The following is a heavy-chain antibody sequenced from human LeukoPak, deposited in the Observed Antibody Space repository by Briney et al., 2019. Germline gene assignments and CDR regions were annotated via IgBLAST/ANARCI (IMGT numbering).Heavy chain of an antibody. CDR3: APQVPDY. Sequence: PGRSLSLASAPSGFTFSIYCMHCVRQAPDKGPEWVAFIRYDGNNKYYADSVKGRFTISRDNSKNTLYLQLNRLRAADTAVYYCAPQVPDYWGQGTPVTVPS. CDR1: GFTFSIYC. CDR2: IRYDGNNK. J-gene: IGHJ4*02. V-gene: IGHV3-30*02. D-gene: IGHD1-1*01.